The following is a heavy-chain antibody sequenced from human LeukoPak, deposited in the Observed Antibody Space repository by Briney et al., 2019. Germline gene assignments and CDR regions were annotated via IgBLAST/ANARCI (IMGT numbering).Heavy chain of an antibody. CDR2: INHSGST. V-gene: IGHV4-34*01. CDR3: ARGLYCSSTSCYGYYYYMDV. Sequence: SETLSLNCAVYGGSFSGYYWSWIRQPPGKGLEWIGEINHSGSTNYNPSLKSRVTISVDTSKNQFSLQLSSVTAADTAVYYCARGLYCSSTSCYGYYYYMDVWGKGTTVTVSS. J-gene: IGHJ6*03. CDR1: GGSFSGYY. D-gene: IGHD2-2*01.